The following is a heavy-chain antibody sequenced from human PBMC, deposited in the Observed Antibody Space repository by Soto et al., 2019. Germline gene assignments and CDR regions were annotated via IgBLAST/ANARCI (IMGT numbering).Heavy chain of an antibody. D-gene: IGHD1-26*01. V-gene: IGHV4-59*01. CDR1: GGSISSYY. J-gene: IGHJ5*02. CDR2: TYYSGST. Sequence: QVQLQESGPGLVKPSETLSLTCTVSGGSISSYYWSWIRQPPGKGLEWIGYTYYSGSTNYNPSLKSRVTISVDTSKNQFSLKLSSVTAADTAVYYCARGSGDWFDPWGQGTLVTVSS. CDR3: ARGSGDWFDP.